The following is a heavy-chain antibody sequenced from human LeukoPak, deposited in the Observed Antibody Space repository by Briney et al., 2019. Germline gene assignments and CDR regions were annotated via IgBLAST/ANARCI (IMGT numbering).Heavy chain of an antibody. J-gene: IGHJ5*02. Sequence: PSETLSLTCAVSGYSISSGYYWGWIRQPPGKGLEWIGYIYYSGSTNYNPSLKSRVTISVDTSKNQFYLKLSSVTAADTAVYYCARGNGWVCSSTSCYNWFDPWGQGTLVTVSS. CDR1: GYSISSGYY. CDR2: IYYSGST. V-gene: IGHV4-61*01. D-gene: IGHD2-2*01. CDR3: ARGNGWVCSSTSCYNWFDP.